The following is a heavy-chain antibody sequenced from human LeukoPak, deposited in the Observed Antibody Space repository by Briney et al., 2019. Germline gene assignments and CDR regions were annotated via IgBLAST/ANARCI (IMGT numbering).Heavy chain of an antibody. V-gene: IGHV3-74*01. CDR1: GFTFSSYW. CDR2: INSDGIST. D-gene: IGHD6-13*01. Sequence: PGGSLRLSCAASGFTFSSYWMHWVRQAPGKGLVWVSRINSDGISTNYADSVKGRFTISRDNAKNTLYLQMNSLRAEDTAVYYCARAGYSSSWYTFDYWGKGTTVTVSS. J-gene: IGHJ4*03. CDR3: ARAGYSSSWYTFDY.